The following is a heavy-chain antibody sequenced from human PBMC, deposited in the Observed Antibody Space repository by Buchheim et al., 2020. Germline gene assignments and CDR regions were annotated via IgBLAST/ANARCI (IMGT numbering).Heavy chain of an antibody. CDR2: IKQDGSEK. CDR3: ARNDFWSGYSQVYYYGMDV. Sequence: EVQLVESGGGLVQPGGSLRLSCAASGFTFSSYWMSWVRQAPGKGLEWVANIKQDGSEKYYVDSVKGRFTISRDNAKNSLYLQMNSLRAEDTAVYYCARNDFWSGYSQVYYYGMDVWGQGTT. J-gene: IGHJ6*02. D-gene: IGHD3-3*01. V-gene: IGHV3-7*01. CDR1: GFTFSSYW.